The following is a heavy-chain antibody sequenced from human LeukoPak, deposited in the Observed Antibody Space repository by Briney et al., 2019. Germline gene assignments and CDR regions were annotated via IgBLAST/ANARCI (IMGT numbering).Heavy chain of an antibody. CDR1: GGSISSSNW. V-gene: IGHV4-4*02. J-gene: IGHJ4*02. Sequence: PSGTLSLTCAVSGGSISSSNWWSWVRPPPGKGLEWIGEIYHSGSTNYNPSLKSRVTISVDTSKNQFSLKLSSVTAADTAVYYCARTRTYDYVWGSYRRYFDYWGQGTLVTVSS. CDR3: ARTRTYDYVWGSYRRYFDY. CDR2: IYHSGST. D-gene: IGHD3-16*02.